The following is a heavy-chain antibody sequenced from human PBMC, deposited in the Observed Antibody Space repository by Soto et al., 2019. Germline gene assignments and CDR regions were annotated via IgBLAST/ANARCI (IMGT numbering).Heavy chain of an antibody. CDR3: AKSTLTHYYDSSSMDV. D-gene: IGHD3-22*01. CDR1: GFTFSSCA. J-gene: IGHJ6*02. CDR2: ISGSGGST. V-gene: IGHV3-23*01. Sequence: EVQLLESGGGLVQPGGSLRLSCAASGFTFSSCAMSWVRQAPGKGLEWVSAISGSGGSTYYADSVKGRFTISRDNSKNTLYLQMNSLRAEDTAVYYCAKSTLTHYYDSSSMDVWGQGTTVTVSS.